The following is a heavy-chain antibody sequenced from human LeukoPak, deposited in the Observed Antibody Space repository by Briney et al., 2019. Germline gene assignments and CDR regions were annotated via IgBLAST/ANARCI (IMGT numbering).Heavy chain of an antibody. D-gene: IGHD2-2*01. CDR2: ISYDGSNK. V-gene: IGHV3-30*18. CDR1: GFTFSSYG. CDR3: AKMGPYQPLPHDAFDI. J-gene: IGHJ3*02. Sequence: PGGSLRLSCAASGFTFSSYGMHWVRQAPGKGLEWVAVISYDGSNKYYADSVKGRFTISRDNSKNTLYLQMNSLRAEDTAVYYCAKMGPYQPLPHDAFDIWGQGTMVTVSS.